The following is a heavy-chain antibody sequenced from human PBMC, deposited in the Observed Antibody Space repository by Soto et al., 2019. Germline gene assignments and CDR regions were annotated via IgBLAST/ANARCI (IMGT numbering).Heavy chain of an antibody. CDR2: ISGSGGRT. J-gene: IGHJ4*02. Sequence: GGSLSLSCAAFKFTFSSYAMTRVSKAPGKGLEWVSAISGSGGRTYYADAVKGRFTISRDNSKNTLYLQMNNLRAEDTAVYYCAKHGAFGIVVTTGYFDYWGQGTLVTVSS. V-gene: IGHV3-23*01. CDR3: AKHGAFGIVVTTGYFDY. CDR1: KFTFSSYA. D-gene: IGHD5-12*01.